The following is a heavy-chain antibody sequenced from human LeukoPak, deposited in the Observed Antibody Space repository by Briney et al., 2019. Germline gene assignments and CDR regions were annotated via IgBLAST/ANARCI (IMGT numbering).Heavy chain of an antibody. V-gene: IGHV4-59*08. D-gene: IGHD5-18*01. CDR3: ARGYTYGDF. J-gene: IGHJ4*02. CDR1: GGSINSSS. Sequence: PSETLSLACSVSGGSINSSSWSWIRQPPGKGLEWIAYRYYTGTTKYNPSLSSRVTISVDASKNQFSLKLTSVTAADTAVYYCARGYTYGDFWGPGTLVTVSS. CDR2: RYYTGTT.